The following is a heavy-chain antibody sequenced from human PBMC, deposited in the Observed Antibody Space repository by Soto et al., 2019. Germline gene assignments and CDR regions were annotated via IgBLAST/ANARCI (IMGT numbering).Heavy chain of an antibody. J-gene: IGHJ4*02. Sequence: EVQLVESGGDLVQRGGSLILSGVASGFTFSVYSMNWGRQAPGKGLEWFSYITSDTKTIKYADSVKGRFTISRDNAKNSVYLQMNSLRDEDTAVYYCARSVEGHFAYWGQGNVVTVSS. D-gene: IGHD6-19*01. CDR1: GFTFSVYS. V-gene: IGHV3-48*02. CDR3: ARSVEGHFAY. CDR2: ITSDTKTI.